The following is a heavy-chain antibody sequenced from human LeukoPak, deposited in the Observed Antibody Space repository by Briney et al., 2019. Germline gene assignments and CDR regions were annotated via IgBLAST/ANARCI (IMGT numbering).Heavy chain of an antibody. CDR1: GFTFSSYA. CDR2: ISYDGSNK. CDR3: ARDRDYYYDSSGREGFDY. D-gene: IGHD3-22*01. J-gene: IGHJ4*02. Sequence: GGSLRLSCAASGFTFSSYAMHWVRQAPGKGLEWVAVISYDGSNKYYADSVKGRFTISRDNAKNTLYLQMNSLRAEDTAVYYCARDRDYYYDSSGREGFDYWGQGTLVTVSS. V-gene: IGHV3-30-3*01.